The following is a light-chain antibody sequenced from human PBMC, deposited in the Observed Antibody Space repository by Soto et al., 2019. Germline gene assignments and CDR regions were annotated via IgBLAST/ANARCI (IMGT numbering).Light chain of an antibody. CDR3: SSYTSSSFYV. V-gene: IGLV2-14*01. J-gene: IGLJ1*01. CDR1: SSDVGGYNY. CDR2: EVS. Sequence: QSALTQPASVSGSPRQSITISCTGTSSDVGGYNYVSWYQQHPGKAPKLMIYEVSNRPSGVSNRFSGSNSGNTASLTISGLQAEDEADYYCSSYTSSSFYVFGTGTKVTVL.